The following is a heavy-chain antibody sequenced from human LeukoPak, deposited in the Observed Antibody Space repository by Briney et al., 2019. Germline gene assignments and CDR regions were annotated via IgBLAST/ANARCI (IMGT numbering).Heavy chain of an antibody. J-gene: IGHJ4*02. CDR1: GFTFSSYG. V-gene: IGHV3-30*18. CDR2: ISYDGSNK. Sequence: GGSLRLSCAASGFTFSSYGMHWVRQAPGKGLEWVAVISYDGSNKYYADSVKGRFTISRDNSKNTLYLQMNSLRAEDTAVYYCAKSLVGTGPLYFDYWGQGTLVTVSS. D-gene: IGHD1-14*01. CDR3: AKSLVGTGPLYFDY.